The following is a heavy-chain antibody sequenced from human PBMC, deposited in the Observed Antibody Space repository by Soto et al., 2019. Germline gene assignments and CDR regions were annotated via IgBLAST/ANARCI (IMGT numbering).Heavy chain of an antibody. D-gene: IGHD2-21*02. CDR1: GGTFSSYA. Sequence: QVQLVQSGAEVKKPGSSVKVSCKASGGTFSSYAISWVRQAPGQGLEWMGGISPIFGTANYAQKFQGRVTIPADESTSKAYMELSSLRSEDTAVYYCARAGAYCGGDCYPADAFDIWGQGTMVTVSS. CDR3: ARAGAYCGGDCYPADAFDI. J-gene: IGHJ3*02. CDR2: ISPIFGTA. V-gene: IGHV1-69*01.